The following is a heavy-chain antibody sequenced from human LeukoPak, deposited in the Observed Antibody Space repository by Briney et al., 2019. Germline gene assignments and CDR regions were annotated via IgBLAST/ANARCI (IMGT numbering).Heavy chain of an antibody. D-gene: IGHD3-10*01. V-gene: IGHV1-69*05. CDR1: GGTFSSYA. CDR3: ARGYYGSGSIERYNWFDP. J-gene: IGHJ5*02. CDR2: IIPIFGTA. Sequence: ASVKVSCKASGGTFSSYAISWVRQAPGQGLEWMGGIIPIFGTANYAQKFQGRVTITTDESTSTAYMELSSLRSEDTAVYYCARGYYGSGSIERYNWFDPWGQGTLVTVSS.